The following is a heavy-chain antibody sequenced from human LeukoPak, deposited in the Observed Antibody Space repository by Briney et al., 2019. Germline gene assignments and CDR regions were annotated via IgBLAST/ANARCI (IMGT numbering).Heavy chain of an antibody. V-gene: IGHV4-59*08. CDR3: ASSPYSSSWYGVDY. D-gene: IGHD6-13*01. Sequence: SETLSLTCTVSGGSISSHYWSWIRQPPGKGLEWIGYIYYSGSANYNPSLKSRVTISVDTSKIQFSLKLSSVTAADTAVYYCASSPYSSSWYGVDYWGQGTLVTVSS. CDR1: GGSISSHY. CDR2: IYYSGSA. J-gene: IGHJ4*02.